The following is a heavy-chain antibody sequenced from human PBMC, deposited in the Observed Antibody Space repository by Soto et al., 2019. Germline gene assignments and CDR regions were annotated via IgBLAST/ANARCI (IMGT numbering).Heavy chain of an antibody. CDR2: INHSGST. CDR1: GGSFSGYY. CDR3: ARGKRQWLVLSGQGLSGYYGMDV. Sequence: PSETLSLTCAVYGGSFSGYYWSWIRQPPGKGLEWIGEINHSGSTNYNPSLKSRVTISVDTSKNQFSLKLSSVTAADTAVYYCARGKRQWLVLSGQGLSGYYGMDVWGQGTTVTVSS. J-gene: IGHJ6*02. D-gene: IGHD6-19*01. V-gene: IGHV4-34*01.